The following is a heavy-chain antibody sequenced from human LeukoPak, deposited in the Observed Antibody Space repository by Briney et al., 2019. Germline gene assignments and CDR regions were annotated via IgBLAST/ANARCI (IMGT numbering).Heavy chain of an antibody. CDR2: IIPIFGTA. CDR3: ARDDGAYCGGDCYSGDY. CDR1: GGTFSSYA. D-gene: IGHD2-21*01. J-gene: IGHJ4*02. V-gene: IGHV1-69*13. Sequence: ASVKVSCKASGGTFSSYAISWVRQAPRQGLEWMGGIIPIFGTANYAQKFQGRVTITADESTSTAYMELSSLRSEDTAVYYCARDDGAYCGGDCYSGDYWGQGTLVTVSS.